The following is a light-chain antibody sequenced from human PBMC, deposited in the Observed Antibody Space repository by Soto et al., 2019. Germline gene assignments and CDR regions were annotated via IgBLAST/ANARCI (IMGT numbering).Light chain of an antibody. Sequence: EIVITQSPATLSVSPGERATLSCRASQSVSDNLAWYQQKPGQAPRLLIYGASTRATGIPARFSGSGSGTEFTLTISSLQSEDFAVYYCQQYNNWPPFTLGGGTKVDIK. CDR3: QQYNNWPPFT. CDR1: QSVSDN. CDR2: GAS. J-gene: IGKJ4*01. V-gene: IGKV3-15*01.